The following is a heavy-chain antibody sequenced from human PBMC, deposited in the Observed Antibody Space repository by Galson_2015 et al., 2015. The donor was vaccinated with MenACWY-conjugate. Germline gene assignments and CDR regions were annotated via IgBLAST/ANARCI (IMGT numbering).Heavy chain of an antibody. V-gene: IGHV1-18*01. J-gene: IGHJ3*02. CDR1: GYTFTSYG. D-gene: IGHD2-2*01. CDR2: ISPYNGNT. Sequence: SVKVSCKASGYTFTSYGISWVRQAPGQGLEWMGWISPYNGNTNYAQKLQGRVTMTTDTSTSTAYMELRSLRSDDTAVYYCARESVVVPAALTYAFDIWGQGTMVTVSS. CDR3: ARESVVVPAALTYAFDI.